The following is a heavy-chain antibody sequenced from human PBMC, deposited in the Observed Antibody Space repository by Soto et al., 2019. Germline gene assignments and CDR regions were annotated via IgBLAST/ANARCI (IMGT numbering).Heavy chain of an antibody. CDR2: IFSNNES. CDR1: GFSLTTGRMC. J-gene: IGHJ6*01. Sequence: QVTLKESGPVLLKAPDTLTLTCNISGFSLTTGRMCVIWIRQPPGKALELLANIFSNNESSYNTPLQNRLSIYADTSKVLVFFTMANVGPSDTGTYFCARLDADSSASSTTSYYDLYVWEEGASVTVSP. CDR3: ARLDADSSASSTTSYYDLYV. V-gene: IGHV2-26*03. D-gene: IGHD3-22*01.